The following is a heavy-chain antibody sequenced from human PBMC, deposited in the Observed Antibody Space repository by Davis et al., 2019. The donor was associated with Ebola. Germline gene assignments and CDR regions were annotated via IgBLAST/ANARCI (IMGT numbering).Heavy chain of an antibody. J-gene: IGHJ4*02. CDR1: GGSISSYY. D-gene: IGHD6-13*01. V-gene: IGHV4-59*12. CDR2: IYYSGST. Sequence: PGGSLRLSCTVSGGSISSYYWSWIRQPPGKGLEWIGYIYYSGSTNYNPSLKSRVTISVDTSKNQFSLKLSSVTAADTAVYYCARDNDSSWYYFDYWGQGTLVTVSS. CDR3: ARDNDSSWYYFDY.